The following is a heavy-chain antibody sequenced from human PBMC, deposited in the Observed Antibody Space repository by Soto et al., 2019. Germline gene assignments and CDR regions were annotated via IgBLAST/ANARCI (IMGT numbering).Heavy chain of an antibody. CDR1: GYTFTSYY. Sequence: GASVKASCKASGYTFTSYYMHWVRQAPGQGLEWMGIINPSGGSTSYAQKLQGRVTMTRDTSTSTVYMELSSLRSEDTAVYYCARELAAAGTHYYGMDVWGQGTTVTVSS. D-gene: IGHD6-13*01. V-gene: IGHV1-46*01. CDR2: INPSGGST. J-gene: IGHJ6*02. CDR3: ARELAAAGTHYYGMDV.